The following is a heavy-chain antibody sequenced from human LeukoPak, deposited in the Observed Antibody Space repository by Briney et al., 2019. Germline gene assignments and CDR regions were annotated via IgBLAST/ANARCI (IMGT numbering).Heavy chain of an antibody. CDR1: GGSISSSSYY. CDR3: ARATAMDWGGYYYYMDV. Sequence: PSETLSLTCTVSGGSISSSSYYWGWIRQPPGKGLEWIGYIYYSGSTNYNPSLKSRVTISVDTSKNQFSLKLSSVTAADTAVYYCARATAMDWGGYYYYMDVWGKGTTVTVSS. CDR2: IYYSGST. D-gene: IGHD5-18*01. J-gene: IGHJ6*03. V-gene: IGHV4-61*05.